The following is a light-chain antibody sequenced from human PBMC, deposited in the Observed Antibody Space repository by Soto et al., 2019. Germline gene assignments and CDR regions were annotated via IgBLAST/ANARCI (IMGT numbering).Light chain of an antibody. CDR3: SSYTSRNTRV. Sequence: QSALTQPASVSGSPGQSIAISCTGTSSDVGGYHYVSWYQQHPGKAPKLMIYEVSNRPSGVSNRFSGSKSGNTASLTISGLQAEDEADYYCSSYTSRNTRVFGTGTKLTVL. V-gene: IGLV2-14*01. CDR2: EVS. J-gene: IGLJ1*01. CDR1: SSDVGGYHY.